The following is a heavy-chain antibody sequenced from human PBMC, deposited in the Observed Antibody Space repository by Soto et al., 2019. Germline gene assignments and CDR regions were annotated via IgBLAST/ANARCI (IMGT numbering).Heavy chain of an antibody. CDR2: ISSSSRYI. CDR1: GFTFSSYN. CDR3: ARSDYYYGMTV. D-gene: IGHD3-3*01. J-gene: IGHJ6*02. V-gene: IGHV3-21*01. Sequence: GGSLRLSCAASGFTFSSYNMNWVRQAPGKGLEWVSSISSSSRYIYYVDSLKGRFTISRDNAKNSLFLQMNSLRAEDTAVYYCARSDYYYGMTVWGQGTTVTVSS.